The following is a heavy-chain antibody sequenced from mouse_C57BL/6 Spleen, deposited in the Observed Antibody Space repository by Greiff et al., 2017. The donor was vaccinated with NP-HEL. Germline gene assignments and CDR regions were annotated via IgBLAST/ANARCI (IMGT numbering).Heavy chain of an antibody. CDR3: AKSYDGNYYAMDY. V-gene: IGHV1-50*01. CDR1: GYTFTSYW. Sequence: QVHVKQPGAELVKPGASVKLSCKASGYTFTSYWMQWVKQRPGQGLEWIGEIDPSDSYTNYNQKFKGKATLTVDTSSSTAYMQLSSLTSEDSAVYYCAKSYDGNYYAMDYWGQGTSVTVSS. D-gene: IGHD2-3*01. J-gene: IGHJ4*01. CDR2: IDPSDSYT.